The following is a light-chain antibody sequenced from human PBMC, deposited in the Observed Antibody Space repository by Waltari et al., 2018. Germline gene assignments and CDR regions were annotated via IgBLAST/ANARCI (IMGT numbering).Light chain of an antibody. CDR2: WSS. V-gene: IGKV4-1*01. CDR1: QSVLFSSSNKNY. J-gene: IGKJ1*01. Sequence: RATINCKSSQSVLFSSSNKNYLAWYQQKPGQPPKLLIYWSSTRESGVPDRFSGSGSGRDFTLTISSLQAEDVAVYYCQQYYSGRTFGQGTKVEIK. CDR3: QQYYSGRT.